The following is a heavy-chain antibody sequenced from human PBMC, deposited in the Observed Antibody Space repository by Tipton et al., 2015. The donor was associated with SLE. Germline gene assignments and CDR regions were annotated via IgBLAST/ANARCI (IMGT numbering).Heavy chain of an antibody. CDR1: GFTFSSYA. V-gene: IGHV3-23*01. J-gene: IGHJ4*02. D-gene: IGHD1/OR15-1a*01. Sequence: SLKLSYATSGFTFSSYALSWVRRASGKGLEWVSAISGGGGSTYYADFVKGRFSISIDKSKKTLFLQMNSLRVDDTATYYCAKFEKTTDFYLDSWGQGTLVSVSS. CDR3: AKFEKTTDFYLDS. CDR2: ISGGGGST.